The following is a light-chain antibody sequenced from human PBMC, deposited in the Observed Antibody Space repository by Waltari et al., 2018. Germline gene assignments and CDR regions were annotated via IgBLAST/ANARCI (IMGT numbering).Light chain of an antibody. V-gene: IGKV1-5*03. Sequence: DIQMTQFPSTLSASVGDRLTITCRASQSINSWLAWYQQKPGKAPKLPIYKASSLESGVPSRFSGSGSGTEFTLTISSLQPDDLATYYCQQYNSYEWTFGQGTKVAIK. CDR3: QQYNSYEWT. CDR2: KAS. CDR1: QSINSW. J-gene: IGKJ1*01.